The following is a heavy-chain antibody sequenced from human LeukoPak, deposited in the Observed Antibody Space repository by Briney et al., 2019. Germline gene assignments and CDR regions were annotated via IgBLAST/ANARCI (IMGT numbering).Heavy chain of an antibody. CDR1: GYTFTGYY. J-gene: IGHJ4*02. Sequence: GASVTVSCKASGYTFTGYYMHWVRQAPGQGLEWMGWINPNSGGTNYAQKFQGRVTMTRDTSISTAYMELSRLRSDDTAVYYCARVRAAAAGSIDYWGQGTLVTVSS. CDR2: INPNSGGT. D-gene: IGHD6-13*01. CDR3: ARVRAAAAGSIDY. V-gene: IGHV1-2*02.